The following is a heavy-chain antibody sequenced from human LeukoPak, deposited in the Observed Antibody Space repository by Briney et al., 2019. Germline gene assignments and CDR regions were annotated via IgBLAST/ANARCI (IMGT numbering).Heavy chain of an antibody. Sequence: TGGSLRLSCAASGFTFSSYWMHWVRQAPGKGLVWFSRISPDGSSAIYADSVKGRFTISRDNAKNTLYLQMNGLRAEDTAVYYCARVNVCPRCHFDYWGQGTLVTVSS. V-gene: IGHV3-74*01. CDR3: ARVNVCPRCHFDY. J-gene: IGHJ4*02. CDR2: ISPDGSSA. D-gene: IGHD3-16*01. CDR1: GFTFSSYW.